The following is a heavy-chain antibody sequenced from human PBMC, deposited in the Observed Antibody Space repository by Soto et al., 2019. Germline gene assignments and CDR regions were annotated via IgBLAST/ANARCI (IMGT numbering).Heavy chain of an antibody. V-gene: IGHV4-30-4*01. D-gene: IGHD2-15*01. CDR3: ARGRYCLTGRCFPNWFDS. J-gene: IGHJ5*01. Sequence: SETLSLTCSVSGDSISSVDYFWAWIRQPPGQALEYIGYIYKSATTYYNPSFESRVAISLDTSKSQFSLNVTSVTAADTAVYFCARGRYCLTGRCFPNWFDSWGQGTLVTISS. CDR2: IYKSATT. CDR1: GDSISSVDYF.